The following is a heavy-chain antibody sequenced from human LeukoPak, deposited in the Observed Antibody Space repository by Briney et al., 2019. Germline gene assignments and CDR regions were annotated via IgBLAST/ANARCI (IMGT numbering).Heavy chain of an antibody. V-gene: IGHV3-9*01. CDR1: GFSLENYA. Sequence: GRSLRLSCVASGFSLENYAMHWVRQAPGKGLEWVSGISWNSGVTGYADSVRGRFTIYRDNAKNSLYLQMHSLRVEDKASYEYEKDRGISPNYYTDVWGKGTTVTVSS. J-gene: IGHJ6*03. D-gene: IGHD1-26*01. CDR2: ISWNSGVT. CDR3: EKDRGISPNYYTDV.